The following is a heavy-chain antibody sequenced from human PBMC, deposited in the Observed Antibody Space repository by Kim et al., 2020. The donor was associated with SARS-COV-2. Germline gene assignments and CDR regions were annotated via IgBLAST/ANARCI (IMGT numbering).Heavy chain of an antibody. CDR1: GGSISSSNW. J-gene: IGHJ4*02. Sequence: SETLSLTCAVSGGSISSSNWWSWVRQPPGKGLEWIGEIYHSGSTNYNPSLKSRVTISVDKSKNQFSLKLSSVTAADTAVYYCARADSSGWYMGGSRGLTPKYWGQGTLVTVSS. CDR3: ARADSSGWYMGGSRGLTPKY. V-gene: IGHV4-4*02. D-gene: IGHD6-19*01. CDR2: IYHSGST.